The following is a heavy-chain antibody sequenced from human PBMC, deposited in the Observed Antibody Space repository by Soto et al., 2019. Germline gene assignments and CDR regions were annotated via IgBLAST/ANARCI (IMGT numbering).Heavy chain of an antibody. V-gene: IGHV3-23*01. J-gene: IGHJ6*02. Sequence: EVQLLESGGGFIHPGGSLRLSCAASGFSFSRFAMKWVRQAPGKGLEWVSIISGSADSTFYADSVKSRFTISRYNSKSTLYLQINSMRAEDTAVYYCAKTRGAMIYAISVYGMDVWGQGTTVTVSS. CDR1: GFSFSRFA. D-gene: IGHD2-8*01. CDR3: AKTRGAMIYAISVYGMDV. CDR2: ISGSADST.